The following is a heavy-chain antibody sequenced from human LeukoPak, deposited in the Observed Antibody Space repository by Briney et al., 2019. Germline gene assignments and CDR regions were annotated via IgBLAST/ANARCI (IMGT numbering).Heavy chain of an antibody. D-gene: IGHD5-18*01. CDR2: LRPDGSDK. CDR3: ARDAYSGASES. J-gene: IGHJ5*02. CDR1: GFTFSDYW. Sequence: GGSLRLSCAASGFTFSDYWMTWVRQPPGRGREWVANLRPDGSDKYYVNSVRGRFTISRDNARNLVYLQMNSLRAEVAAVYYCARDAYSGASESWGQGTLVTVSS. V-gene: IGHV3-7*01.